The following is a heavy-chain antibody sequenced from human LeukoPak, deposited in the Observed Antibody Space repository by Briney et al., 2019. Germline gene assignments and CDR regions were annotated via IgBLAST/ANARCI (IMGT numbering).Heavy chain of an antibody. CDR3: AKTGYLAPYYFDF. D-gene: IGHD2-21*01. V-gene: IGHV1-69*13. CDR1: GGTFSSYA. CDR2: IIPILGTV. J-gene: IGHJ4*02. Sequence: EASVKVSCKASGGTFSSYAFNWVRQAPGQGPEWMGGIIPILGTVDYAQKFQGRVTITADESTSTAYMDLNSLKSEDTALYYCAKTGYLAPYYFDFWGQGTLVTVSS.